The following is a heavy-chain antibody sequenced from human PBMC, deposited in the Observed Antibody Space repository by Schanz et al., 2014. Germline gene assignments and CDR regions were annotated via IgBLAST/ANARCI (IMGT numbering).Heavy chain of an antibody. CDR1: GGSVSSGGDY. Sequence: QVQLQESGPGLVKPSQTLSLTCTVSGGSVSSGGDYWSWIRQHPGKGLEWIGFISYSGSTYYNPSLKSRVTIAVDTSKNQFELSLRSATAADTAVYDCARDRGHGDLPGDIWGQGTMVTVSS. CDR2: ISYSGST. CDR3: ARDRGHGDLPGDI. V-gene: IGHV4-31*03. J-gene: IGHJ3*02. D-gene: IGHD4-17*01.